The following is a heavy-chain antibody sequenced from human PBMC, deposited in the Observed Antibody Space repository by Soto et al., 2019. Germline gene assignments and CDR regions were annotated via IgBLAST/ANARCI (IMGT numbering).Heavy chain of an antibody. Sequence: TSETLSLTCTVSGGSISSYYWNWIRQPPGKGLEWIGYIYYSGSTNYNPSLKSRVTISVDTSKNQFSLKLSSVTAADTAVYYCARHYYDTLGYWGQGTLVTVSS. CDR1: GGSISSYY. D-gene: IGHD3-22*01. J-gene: IGHJ4*02. V-gene: IGHV4-59*08. CDR3: ARHYYDTLGY. CDR2: IYYSGST.